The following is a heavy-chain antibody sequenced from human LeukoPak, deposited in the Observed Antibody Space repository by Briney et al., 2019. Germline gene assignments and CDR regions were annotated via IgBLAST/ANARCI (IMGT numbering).Heavy chain of an antibody. V-gene: IGHV1-18*01. CDR1: GYTFTNYG. Sequence: GASVKVSCKASGYTFTNYGISWVRQAPGQGLEWMGWISAYNGNTNYAQKLQGRVTMTTDTSTSTAYMELRSLRSDDTAVYYCARDKTGTKEKYWFDPWGQGTLVTVSS. D-gene: IGHD1-1*01. J-gene: IGHJ5*02. CDR3: ARDKTGTKEKYWFDP. CDR2: ISAYNGNT.